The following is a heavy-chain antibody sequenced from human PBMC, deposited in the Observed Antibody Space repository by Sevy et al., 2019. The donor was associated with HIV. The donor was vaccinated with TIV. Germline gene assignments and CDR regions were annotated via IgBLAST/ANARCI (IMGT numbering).Heavy chain of an antibody. CDR3: ARDLPPSATTVAHFDY. Sequence: GESLKISCAASGFTFSSYEMNWVRQAPGKGLEWVSYISNSGTTISYSDSVGGRFSISRDNARNSLYLQMNSLRAEDTAVYYCARDLPPSATTVAHFDYWGQGTLVTVSS. CDR2: ISNSGTTI. D-gene: IGHD4-17*01. J-gene: IGHJ4*02. CDR1: GFTFSSYE. V-gene: IGHV3-48*03.